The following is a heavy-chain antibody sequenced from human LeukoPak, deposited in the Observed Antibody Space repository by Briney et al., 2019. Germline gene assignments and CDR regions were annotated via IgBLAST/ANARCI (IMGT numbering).Heavy chain of an antibody. CDR1: GFTFSNCW. V-gene: IGHV3-30*18. CDR3: AKAEETVITHYFQH. Sequence: GGSLRLSCAASGFTFSNCWMHWVRQAPGKGLEWVAVISYDGSNKYYADSVKGRFTISRDNSKNTLYLQMNSLRAEDTAVYYCAKAEETVITHYFQHWGQGTLVTVSS. D-gene: IGHD4-17*01. CDR2: ISYDGSNK. J-gene: IGHJ1*01.